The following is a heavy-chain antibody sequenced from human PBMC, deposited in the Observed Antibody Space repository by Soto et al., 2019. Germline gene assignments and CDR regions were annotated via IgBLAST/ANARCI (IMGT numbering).Heavy chain of an antibody. CDR2: IYYSGST. D-gene: IGHD2-8*01. J-gene: IGHJ4*02. CDR1: GGSVSSGSYY. Sequence: QVQLQESGPGLVKPSETLSLTCTVSGGSVSSGSYYWSWIRQPPGKGLEWIGYIYYSGSTNYNPSLTSRVTISVDTSKNQFSLKLSSVTAADTAVYYCARARKDCTNGVCYTWGFDYWGQGTLVTVSS. V-gene: IGHV4-61*01. CDR3: ARARKDCTNGVCYTWGFDY.